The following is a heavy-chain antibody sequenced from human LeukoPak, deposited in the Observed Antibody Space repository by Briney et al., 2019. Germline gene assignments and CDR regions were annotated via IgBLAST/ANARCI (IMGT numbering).Heavy chain of an antibody. Sequence: GGSLRLSCEVSGLTFTNAWMDWVRQAPGKSLEWVGRIKSKAEGVTTDYAAPVEGRFSVSRGDSKNTLFLQMASLKSDDTALYYCATAPGYWRSAPFDYWGQGTLVTVSS. J-gene: IGHJ4*02. D-gene: IGHD6-25*01. CDR3: ATAPGYWRSAPFDY. CDR2: IKSKAEGVTT. CDR1: GLTFTNAW. V-gene: IGHV3-15*01.